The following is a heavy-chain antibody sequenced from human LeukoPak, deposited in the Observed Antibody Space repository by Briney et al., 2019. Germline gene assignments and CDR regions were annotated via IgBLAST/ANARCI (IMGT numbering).Heavy chain of an antibody. J-gene: IGHJ4*02. CDR1: GYTFTGYY. V-gene: IGHV1-2*02. Sequence: ASVKVSCKASGYTFTGYYMHWVRQAPGQGLEWMGWINPNSGGTNYAQKFQGRVTMTRDTSISTAYMELSRRRSDDTAVYYCARAYHLNPYYYDCSGHGGWGQGTLVTVSS. CDR2: INPNSGGT. CDR3: ARAYHLNPYYYDCSGHGG. D-gene: IGHD3-22*01.